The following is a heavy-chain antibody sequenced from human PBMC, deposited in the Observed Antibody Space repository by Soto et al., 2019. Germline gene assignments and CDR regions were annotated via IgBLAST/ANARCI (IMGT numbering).Heavy chain of an antibody. V-gene: IGHV4-30-4*01. Sequence: PSETLSLTCTVSGGSISSGDYYWSWIRQPPGKGLEWIGYIYYSGSTYYNPSLKSRVTISVDTSKNQFSLKLSSVTAADTAMYYCARNAEQLVGYYGMDVWGQGTTVTVSS. CDR2: IYYSGST. J-gene: IGHJ6*02. CDR3: ARNAEQLVGYYGMDV. CDR1: GGSISSGDYY. D-gene: IGHD6-6*01.